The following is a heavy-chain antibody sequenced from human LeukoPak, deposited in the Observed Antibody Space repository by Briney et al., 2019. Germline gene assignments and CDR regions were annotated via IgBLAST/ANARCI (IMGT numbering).Heavy chain of an antibody. D-gene: IGHD3-9*01. V-gene: IGHV4-59*01. Sequence: SETLSLTCTVSGGSISSYYWSWIRQPPGKGLEWIGYIYYSGSTNYNPSLKSRVTISVDTSKNQFSLKLSSVTAADTAVYYCARAPGYYDILTGLANWFDPWGQGTLVTVSS. CDR2: IYYSGST. CDR3: ARAPGYYDILTGLANWFDP. J-gene: IGHJ5*02. CDR1: GGSISSYY.